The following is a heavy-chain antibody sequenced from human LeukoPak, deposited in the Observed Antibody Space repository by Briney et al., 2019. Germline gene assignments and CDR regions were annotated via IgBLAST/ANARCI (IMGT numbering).Heavy chain of an antibody. V-gene: IGHV3-21*01. J-gene: IGHJ6*02. CDR3: ARVAGVAAAEPPPYYYYGMDV. Sequence: EGSLRLSCAASGFTFSSYSMNWVRQAPGKGLEWVSSISSSSSYIYYADSVKGRFTISRDNAKNSLYLQMNSLRAEDTAVYYCARVAGVAAAEPPPYYYYGMDVWGQGTTVTVSS. D-gene: IGHD6-13*01. CDR2: ISSSSSYI. CDR1: GFTFSSYS.